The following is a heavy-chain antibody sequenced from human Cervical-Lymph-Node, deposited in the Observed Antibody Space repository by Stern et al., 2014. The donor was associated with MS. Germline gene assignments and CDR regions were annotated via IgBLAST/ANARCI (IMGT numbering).Heavy chain of an antibody. Sequence: VQLVESGGGVVQPGRSRRLSCAAAGFTFGNYAMHWVRPAPGKGLEWVTLISSDGRRQYYTDSVKGRFTIYSNNSKNQLAPLTISMTTEDTAVYYCARDYAESRGHYLFYFGLWGQGTLVTVSS. CDR2: ISSDGRRQ. V-gene: IGHV3-30*14. D-gene: IGHD3-22*01. CDR1: GFTFGNYA. CDR3: ARDYAESRGHYLFYFGL. J-gene: IGHJ4*02.